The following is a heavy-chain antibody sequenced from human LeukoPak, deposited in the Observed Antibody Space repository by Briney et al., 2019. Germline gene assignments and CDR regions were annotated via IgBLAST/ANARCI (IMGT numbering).Heavy chain of an antibody. J-gene: IGHJ5*02. D-gene: IGHD3-22*01. CDR3: ARGDYNDGAGYLDH. V-gene: IGHV4-30-4*01. CDR1: GGSIFSGDYY. Sequence: SQTLSLTCTVSGGSIFSGDYYWNWIRQPPGKGLEWIGYIYYNGITYYNPSLESRVTISVDTSKNQFSLKLSSVAAADTAVYYCARGDYNDGAGYLDHWGQGTLVPVSS. CDR2: IYYNGIT.